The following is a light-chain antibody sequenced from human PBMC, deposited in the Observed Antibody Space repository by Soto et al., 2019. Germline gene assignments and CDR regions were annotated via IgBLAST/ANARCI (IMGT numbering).Light chain of an antibody. CDR2: DNY. CDR3: ETWDSSLSAVV. Sequence: QSVLTQPPSVSAAPGQKVTISCSGSSSNIGRNYVSWYQQLPGTAPKLLIYDNYKRPSGIPDRYSGSKSGTSATLGITGLQTGDEADYYCETWDSSLSAVVFGGGTKLTVL. J-gene: IGLJ2*01. V-gene: IGLV1-51*01. CDR1: SSNIGRNY.